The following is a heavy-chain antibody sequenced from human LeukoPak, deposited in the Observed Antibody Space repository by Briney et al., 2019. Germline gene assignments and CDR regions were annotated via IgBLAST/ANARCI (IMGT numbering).Heavy chain of an antibody. V-gene: IGHV3-74*01. J-gene: IGHJ4*02. Sequence: GGSLRLSCAASGFTFSSYWMHWVRQAPGKGLVWVSRINSDGSSTSYADSVKGRFTISRDNAKNTLYLQMNSLRAEDTAVYYCARGRRGYSYGWNYFDYWGQGTLVTVSS. CDR3: ARGRRGYSYGWNYFDY. D-gene: IGHD5-18*01. CDR1: GFTFSSYW. CDR2: INSDGSST.